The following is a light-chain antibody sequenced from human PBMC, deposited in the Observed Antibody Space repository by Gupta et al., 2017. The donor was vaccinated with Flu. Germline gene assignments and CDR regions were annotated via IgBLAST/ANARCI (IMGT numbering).Light chain of an antibody. CDR3: QGRYSWHPSFT. CDR2: NVS. J-gene: IGKJ3*01. CDR1: QSGSGY. Sequence: EIGLTQSPATLSLSPGERATLSCRASQSGSGYLAWYQQKPGQAPRLLIYNVSNRATGIQDSFSGSGAGTDFTLTISSREPEDFAVYHCQGRYSWHPSFTFGHGTKVDI. V-gene: IGKV3D-11*02.